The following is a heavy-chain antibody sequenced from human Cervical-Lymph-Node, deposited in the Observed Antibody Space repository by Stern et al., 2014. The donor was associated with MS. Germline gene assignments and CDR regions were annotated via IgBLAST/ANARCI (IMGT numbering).Heavy chain of an antibody. CDR2: INPNTSDT. J-gene: IGHJ6*02. D-gene: IGHD4-17*01. V-gene: IGHV1-8*01. CDR3: ARGYGEYYYGMDV. Sequence: QVQLGQSGAEVRKPGASVKVSCKTSGYTFTSYDINWVRQAPGQGLEWMGYINPNTSDTGYAQKSQGRVAITRKNAIGAAYMELSSLRSEDTAVYFCARGYGEYYYGMDVWGQGTTVTVPS. CDR1: GYTFTSYD.